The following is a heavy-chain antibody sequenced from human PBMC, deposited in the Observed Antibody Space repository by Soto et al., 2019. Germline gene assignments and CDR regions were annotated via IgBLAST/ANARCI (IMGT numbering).Heavy chain of an antibody. CDR2: IYYSGST. CDR3: ARLATRYYFDY. J-gene: IGHJ4*02. D-gene: IGHD1-1*01. Sequence: QVQLQESGPGLVKPSETLSLTCTVSGGSISSYYWSWIRQPPGKGLEWIGYIYYSGSTNYNPSLKRXXTXSXXTSKNQCSLKMSAVTAADTAVYYCARLATRYYFDYWGQGTLVTVSS. V-gene: IGHV4-59*01. CDR1: GGSISSYY.